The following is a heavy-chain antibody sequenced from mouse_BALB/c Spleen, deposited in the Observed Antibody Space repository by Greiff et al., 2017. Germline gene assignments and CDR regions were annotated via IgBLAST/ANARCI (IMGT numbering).Heavy chain of an antibody. CDR3: ARPYYYGSSYYFDY. D-gene: IGHD1-1*01. CDR1: GFTFSSYA. J-gene: IGHJ2*01. CDR2: ISSGGSYT. V-gene: IGHV5-9-4*01. Sequence: DVKVEESGGGLVKPGGSLKLSCAASGFTFSSYAMSWVRQSPEKRLEWVAEISSGGSYTYYPDTVTGRFTISRDNAKNTLYLEMSSLRSEDTAMYYCARPYYYGSSYYFDYWGQGTTLTVSS.